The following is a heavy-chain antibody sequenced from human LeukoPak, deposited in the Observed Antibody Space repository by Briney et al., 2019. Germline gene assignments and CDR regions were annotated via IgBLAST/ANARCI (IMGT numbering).Heavy chain of an antibody. CDR2: ISAYNGDT. CDR3: ARRGGKNYGDYVVYDKYMDV. V-gene: IGHV1-18*01. Sequence: ASVKVSCKASGYTYTSYGICWVRQAPGQGLEWMGWISAYNGDTHYAQKFQGRVTMTTETSTSTAYMELRSLRSDDTAVYYCARRGGKNYGDYVVYDKYMDVWGTGTTVTVSS. J-gene: IGHJ6*03. D-gene: IGHD4-17*01. CDR1: GYTYTSYG.